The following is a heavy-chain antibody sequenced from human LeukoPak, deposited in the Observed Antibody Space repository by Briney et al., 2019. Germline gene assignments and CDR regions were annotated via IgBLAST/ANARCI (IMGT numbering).Heavy chain of an antibody. Sequence: PSETLSLTCTVSGGSISSGGYYWSWIRQHPGKGLEWIGYIYYSGSTYYNPSLKSRVTISVDTSKNQFSLKLSSVTAADTAVYYCASSGGDYYDSSGYYPRLYYYYGMDVWGQGTTVTVSS. CDR3: ASSGGDYYDSSGYYPRLYYYYGMDV. V-gene: IGHV4-31*03. D-gene: IGHD3-22*01. CDR2: IYYSGST. CDR1: GGSISSGGYY. J-gene: IGHJ6*02.